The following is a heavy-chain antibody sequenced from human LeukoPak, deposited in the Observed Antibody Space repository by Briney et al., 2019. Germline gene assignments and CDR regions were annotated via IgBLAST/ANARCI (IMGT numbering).Heavy chain of an antibody. CDR1: GYSFTSYW. CDR3: ARLAGPFFLHNWFDP. Sequence: GESMKISCKGSGYSFTSYWIGWVRQMPGKGLEWIGIIYPGDSDTRYSPSFQGQVTISADKSISTAYLQWSSLKASDTAMYYCARLAGPFFLHNWFDPWGPGTLVTVSS. CDR2: IYPGDSDT. D-gene: IGHD2/OR15-2a*01. J-gene: IGHJ5*02. V-gene: IGHV5-51*01.